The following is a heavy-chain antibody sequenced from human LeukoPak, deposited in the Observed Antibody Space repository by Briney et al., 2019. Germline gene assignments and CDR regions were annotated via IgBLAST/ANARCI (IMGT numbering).Heavy chain of an antibody. CDR1: GFTFSSYW. D-gene: IGHD2-2*02. J-gene: IGHJ6*03. CDR2: IKQDGSEK. V-gene: IGHV3-7*01. Sequence: QSGGSLRLSCAASGFTFSSYWMSWVRQAPGKGLEWVANIKQDGSEKYYVDSVKGRSTISRENAKNSLYLQMNSLRAEDTAVYYCARVCVSVVVVPAAILGRVYYMDVWGKGTTVTVSS. CDR3: ARVCVSVVVVPAAILGRVYYMDV.